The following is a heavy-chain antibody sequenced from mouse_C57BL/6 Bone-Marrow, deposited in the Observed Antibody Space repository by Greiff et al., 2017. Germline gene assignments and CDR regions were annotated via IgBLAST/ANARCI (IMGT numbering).Heavy chain of an antibody. Sequence: VQLVESGPELVKPGASVKLSCKASGYTFTSYDINWVKQRPGQGLEWIGWIYPRDGSTKYNEKFQGKATLTVDTSSSTAYMELHSLTAEYSAVYFCARRDAYYSAWFAYWGQGTLVTVSA. D-gene: IGHD2-12*01. CDR3: ARRDAYYSAWFAY. CDR2: IYPRDGST. V-gene: IGHV1-85*01. J-gene: IGHJ3*01. CDR1: GYTFTSYD.